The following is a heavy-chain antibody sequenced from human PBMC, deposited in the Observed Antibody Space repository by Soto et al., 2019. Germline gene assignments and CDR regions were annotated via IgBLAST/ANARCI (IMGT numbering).Heavy chain of an antibody. V-gene: IGHV3-74*01. CDR1: GFTFSSYW. J-gene: IGHJ2*01. D-gene: IGHD4-17*01. CDR3: ARAGTVTTPPYWYFDL. CDR2: IYTDGSST. Sequence: EVQLVESGGGLVQPGGSLRLSCAASGFTFSSYWMHWVRQAPGKGLVWVSRIYTDGSSTNYADSVKGRFTISRDNAKNTLYLQMNRLRAEDTAVYYCARAGTVTTPPYWYFDLWGRGTLVTVSS.